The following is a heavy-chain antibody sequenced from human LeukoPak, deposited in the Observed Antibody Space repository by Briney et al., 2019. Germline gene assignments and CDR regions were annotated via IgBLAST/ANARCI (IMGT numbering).Heavy chain of an antibody. CDR3: ARASRWHLILDI. CDR2: IYSGGTT. D-gene: IGHD2-15*01. Sequence: GGSLRLSCAASGFSFSNYGMSWFRQAPGKGLEWVSIIYSGGTTYYADSVKGRFTISRDKSKNTMFLEMDSLRAEDTAVYYCARASRWHLILDIWGQGTMVTVSS. V-gene: IGHV3-53*01. J-gene: IGHJ3*02. CDR1: GFSFSNYG.